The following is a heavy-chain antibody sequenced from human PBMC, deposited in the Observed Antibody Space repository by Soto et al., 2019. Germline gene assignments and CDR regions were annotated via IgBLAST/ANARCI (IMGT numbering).Heavy chain of an antibody. CDR3: AKDLTSTSRTPEL. D-gene: IGHD2-2*01. CDR1: GFRFSSYA. CDR2: ISDSGGST. V-gene: IGHV3-23*04. Sequence: EVQVVESGGGLVQPGGSLRLSCAASGFRFSSYAMSWVRQAPGKGLEWVSAISDSGGSTYYADSMKGRFTISRDNSKNTLYLQMNSLRAEDTAIYYCAKDLTSTSRTPELWGQGTLVTVSS. J-gene: IGHJ4*02.